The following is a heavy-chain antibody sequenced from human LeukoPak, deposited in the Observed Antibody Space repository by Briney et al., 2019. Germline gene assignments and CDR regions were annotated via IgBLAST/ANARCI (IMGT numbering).Heavy chain of an antibody. CDR3: ARDPTTVVTTPYYLDF. CDR2: INDRGHT. Sequence: PSETLSLTCAVHGGSFSGYHWNWIRQSPGKGLEWIGEINDRGHTNYNPSLESRVTISVDTSKKQFSLKLNSVTAADTAVYYCARDPTTVVTTPYYLDFWGQGTLVTVSS. V-gene: IGHV4-34*01. D-gene: IGHD4-23*01. J-gene: IGHJ4*02. CDR1: GGSFSGYH.